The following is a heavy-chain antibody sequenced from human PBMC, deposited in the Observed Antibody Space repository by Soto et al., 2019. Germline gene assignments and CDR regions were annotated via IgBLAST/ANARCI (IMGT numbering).Heavy chain of an antibody. CDR1: GYTFTGYY. V-gene: IGHV1-2*04. Sequence: ASVKVSCKASGYTFTGYYMHWVRQAPGQGLEWMGWINPNSGGTNYSQKFQGWVTMTRDTSISTAYMELSRLRSDDTSVYYCARASVVVVAATYYGMDVWGQGTTVTVPS. D-gene: IGHD2-15*01. CDR3: ARASVVVVAATYYGMDV. CDR2: INPNSGGT. J-gene: IGHJ6*02.